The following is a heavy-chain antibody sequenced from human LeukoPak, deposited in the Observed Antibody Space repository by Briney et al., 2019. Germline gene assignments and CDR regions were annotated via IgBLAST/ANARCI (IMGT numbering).Heavy chain of an antibody. J-gene: IGHJ4*02. CDR1: GGSFSGYY. CDR3: ARLCRISRRYFDY. V-gene: IGHV4-34*01. D-gene: IGHD2-2*01. Sequence: SETLSLTCAVYGGSFSGYYWSWIRQPPGKGLEWIGEINHSGSTNYNPSLKSRVTISVDTSKNQFSLKLSSVTAADTAVYYCARLCRISRRYFDYWGQGTLVTVSS. CDR2: INHSGST.